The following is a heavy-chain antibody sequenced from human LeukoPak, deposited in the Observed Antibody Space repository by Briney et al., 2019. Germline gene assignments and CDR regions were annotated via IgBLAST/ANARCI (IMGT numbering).Heavy chain of an antibody. CDR2: IYYSGST. J-gene: IGHJ4*02. V-gene: IGHV4-39*02. D-gene: IGHD6-13*01. CDR1: GGSISSSDYY. Sequence: PSETLSLTCTVSGGSISSSDYYWDWIRQPPGKGLEWIGSIYYSGSTYYNPSLKSRVTISVDTSKSQFSLELDSVTVADTAVYYCARESLSAADDYWGQGTLVTVSS. CDR3: ARESLSAADDY.